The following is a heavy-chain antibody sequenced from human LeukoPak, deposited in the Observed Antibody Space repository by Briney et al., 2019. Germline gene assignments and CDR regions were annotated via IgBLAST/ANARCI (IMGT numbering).Heavy chain of an antibody. J-gene: IGHJ4*02. D-gene: IGHD5-18*01. CDR3: ARDPSRGYTYGYGDY. Sequence: GGSLRLSCAASGFTFSNYWMNWVRQPPGKRLEWVAIIYRDGSETYYVDSVKGRFTISRDNAKNSLYLQMNGLRAEDTAVYYCARDPSRGYTYGYGDYWGQGTLVTVSS. CDR2: IYRDGSET. CDR1: GFTFSNYW. V-gene: IGHV3-7*01.